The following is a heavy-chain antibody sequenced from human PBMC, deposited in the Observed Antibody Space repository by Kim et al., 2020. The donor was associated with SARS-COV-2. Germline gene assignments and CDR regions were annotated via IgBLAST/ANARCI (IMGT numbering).Heavy chain of an antibody. CDR1: GGSFSGYY. CDR3: ASGTQLRYCSRTSCSYYYGMDV. Sequence: SETLSLTCAVYGGSFSGYYWSWIRQPPGKGLEWIGEINHSGSTNYNPSLKSRVTISVDTSKNQFSLKLSSVTAADTAVYYCASGTQLRYCSRTSCSYYYGMDVWGQGTTVTVS. CDR2: INHSGST. J-gene: IGHJ6*02. D-gene: IGHD2-2*01. V-gene: IGHV4-34*01.